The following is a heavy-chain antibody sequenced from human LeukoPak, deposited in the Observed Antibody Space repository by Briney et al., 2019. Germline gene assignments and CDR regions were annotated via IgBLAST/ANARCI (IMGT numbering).Heavy chain of an antibody. Sequence: SETLSLTCTVSGGSISSSTYYWGWIRQPPGKGLEWIGSIYYSGSTYYNPSLKSRVTISIDKSKNQFSLRLSSVTAADTADYYCARRNYGSGLDVWGQGTTVTVSS. CDR1: GGSISSSTYY. CDR2: IYYSGST. J-gene: IGHJ6*02. D-gene: IGHD3-10*01. CDR3: ARRNYGSGLDV. V-gene: IGHV4-39*01.